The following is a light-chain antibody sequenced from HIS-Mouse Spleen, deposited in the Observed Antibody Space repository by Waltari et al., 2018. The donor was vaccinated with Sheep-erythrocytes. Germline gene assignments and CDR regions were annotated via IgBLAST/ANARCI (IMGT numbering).Light chain of an antibody. Sequence: DIQMTQSPSTLSASVGDRVTITCRASQSISSWLAWYQQKPGKAPKLLIYKACSLESGVPSRFSGSGSGTEFTLTISSLQPDDFATYYCQQYNSYSTWTFGQGTKVEIK. J-gene: IGKJ1*01. V-gene: IGKV1-5*03. CDR1: QSISSW. CDR2: KAC. CDR3: QQYNSYSTWT.